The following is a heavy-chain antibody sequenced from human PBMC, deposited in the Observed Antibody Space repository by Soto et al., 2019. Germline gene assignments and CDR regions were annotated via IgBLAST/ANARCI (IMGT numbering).Heavy chain of an antibody. J-gene: IGHJ3*02. Sequence: GAAVKVSCKASGYTFTGYYMHWVRQAPGQGLEWMGWINPNSGGTNYAQKFQGWVTMTRDTSISTAYMELSRLRSDDTAVYYCARDSAYSGSISGDAFDIWGQGTMVTVSS. CDR1: GYTFTGYY. CDR3: ARDSAYSGSISGDAFDI. CDR2: INPNSGGT. V-gene: IGHV1-2*04. D-gene: IGHD1-26*01.